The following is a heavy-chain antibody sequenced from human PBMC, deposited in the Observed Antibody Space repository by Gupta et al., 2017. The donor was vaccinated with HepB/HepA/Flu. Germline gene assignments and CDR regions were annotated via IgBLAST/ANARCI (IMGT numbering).Heavy chain of an antibody. CDR2: IIPIFGTA. CDR1: GGTFSSYA. CDR3: AREAPRPHNPQFWYFDL. Sequence: QVQLVQSGAEVKKPGSSVKVSCKASGGTFSSYAISWVRQAPGQGLEWMGGIIPIFGTANYAQKFQGRVTITADESTSTAYRELSSLRSEDTAVYYCAREAPRPHNPQFWYFDLGGRGTLVTVSS. D-gene: IGHD5-24*01. V-gene: IGHV1-69*01. J-gene: IGHJ2*01.